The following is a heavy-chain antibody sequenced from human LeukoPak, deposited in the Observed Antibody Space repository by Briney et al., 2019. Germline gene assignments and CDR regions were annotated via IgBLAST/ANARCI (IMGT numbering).Heavy chain of an antibody. CDR3: ARGRRGVVAATIYIEYFDY. Sequence: SETLSLTCAVYGGSFSGYYWSWIRQPPGKGLEWIGEINHSGSTNYNPSLKSRVTISVDTSKNQFSLKLSSVTAADQAVYYCARGRRGVVAATIYIEYFDYWGQGPLVTVPS. V-gene: IGHV4-34*01. CDR2: INHSGST. J-gene: IGHJ4*02. CDR1: GGSFSGYY. D-gene: IGHD2-15*01.